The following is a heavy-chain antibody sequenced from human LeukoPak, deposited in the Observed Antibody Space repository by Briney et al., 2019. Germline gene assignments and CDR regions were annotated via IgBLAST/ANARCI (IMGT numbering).Heavy chain of an antibody. J-gene: IGHJ4*02. V-gene: IGHV4-30-2*01. Sequence: SQTLSLTCAVSGVSISSGGYSWSWIRQPPGKGLEWIGYIYHSGSTYYNPSLKSRVTISVDRSKNQFSLKLSSVTAADTAVYYCARTTMVRGVSSADYWGQGTLVTVSS. CDR1: GVSISSGGYS. D-gene: IGHD3-10*01. CDR3: ARTTMVRGVSSADY. CDR2: IYHSGST.